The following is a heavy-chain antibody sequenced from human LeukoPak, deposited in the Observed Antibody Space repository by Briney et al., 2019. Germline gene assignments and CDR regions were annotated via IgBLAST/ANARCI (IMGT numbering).Heavy chain of an antibody. V-gene: IGHV3-23*01. CDR3: AKMANYGANSVPVN. CDR1: GFSFSSYS. J-gene: IGHJ4*02. Sequence: GGSLRLSCAASGFSFSSYSMNWVRQAPGKGLEWVSAISGSGGSTYYADSVKGRFTISRDNSKNTLYLQMNSLRAEDTAVYYCAKMANYGANSVPVNWGQGTLVTVSS. D-gene: IGHD4-23*01. CDR2: ISGSGGST.